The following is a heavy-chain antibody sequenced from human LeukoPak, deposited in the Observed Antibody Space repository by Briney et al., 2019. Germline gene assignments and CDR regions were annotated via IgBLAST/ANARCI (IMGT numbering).Heavy chain of an antibody. Sequence: SETLSLTCTVSGGSISSYYWSWIRQPAGKGLGWIGWISTSGSTNYNPSLKSRVTISVDTSKNQFSLKLSSVTAADTAVYYCAGSRDQLASPLGEYWGQGALVTVSS. CDR2: ISTSGST. V-gene: IGHV4-4*07. CDR3: AGSRDQLASPLGEY. J-gene: IGHJ4*02. CDR1: GGSISSYY. D-gene: IGHD3-16*01.